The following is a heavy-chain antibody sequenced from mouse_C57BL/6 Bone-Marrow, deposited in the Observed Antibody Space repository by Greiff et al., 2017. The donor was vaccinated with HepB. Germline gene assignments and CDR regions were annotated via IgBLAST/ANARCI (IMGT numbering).Heavy chain of an antibody. CDR3: ASYYYGVARYWYFDV. Sequence: VQLQQPGAELVKPGASVKLSCKASGYTFTSYWMHWVKQRPGQGLEWIGMIHPNSGSTNYNEKFKSKATLTVDKSSSTAYMQLSSLTSEDSAFYYCASYYYGVARYWYFDVWGTGTTVTVSS. J-gene: IGHJ1*03. D-gene: IGHD1-1*01. CDR2: IHPNSGST. CDR1: GYTFTSYW. V-gene: IGHV1-64*01.